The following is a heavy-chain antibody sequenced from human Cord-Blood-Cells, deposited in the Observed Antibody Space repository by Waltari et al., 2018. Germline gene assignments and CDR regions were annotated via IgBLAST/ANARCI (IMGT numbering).Heavy chain of an antibody. CDR3: ATGGITIFGVVKTYNWFDP. CDR1: GYTFTDYY. D-gene: IGHD3-3*01. V-gene: IGHV1-69-2*01. Sequence: EVQLVQSGAEVKKPGATVKISCKVSGYTFTDYYMTWVQQAPGQGLEWMGLGDPEDGETIYAEKFQGRVTITADTSTDTAYMELSSLRSEDTAVYYCATGGITIFGVVKTYNWFDPWGQGTLVTVSS. CDR2: GDPEDGET. J-gene: IGHJ5*02.